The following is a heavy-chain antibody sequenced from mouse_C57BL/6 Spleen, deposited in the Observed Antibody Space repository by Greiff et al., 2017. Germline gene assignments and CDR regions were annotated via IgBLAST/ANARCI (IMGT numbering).Heavy chain of an antibody. D-gene: IGHD2-1*01. J-gene: IGHJ2*01. Sequence: VQLQQSGAELVRPGASVKLSCKASGYTFTDYYINWVKQRPGQGLEWIARIYPGSGNTYYNEKFKGKATLTAEKSSSTAYMQLSSLTSEDSAVYFCAREADYGNYFDYWGQGTTLTVSS. V-gene: IGHV1-76*01. CDR1: GYTFTDYY. CDR2: IYPGSGNT. CDR3: AREADYGNYFDY.